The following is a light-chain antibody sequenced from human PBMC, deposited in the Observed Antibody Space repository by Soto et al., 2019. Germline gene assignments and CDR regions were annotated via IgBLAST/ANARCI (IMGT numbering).Light chain of an antibody. V-gene: IGKV3-15*01. J-gene: IGKJ4*02. CDR3: QQYQNWPLT. CDR1: QSVSSI. CDR2: GAS. Sequence: EIVMTQSPATLSVSPGERATLSCRASQSVSSILAWYQRKPGQAPRLLIYGASTRATGIPARFSGSGSGTEFTLTISSLQSEDLAVYYCQQYQNWPLTFGGGTKVEIK.